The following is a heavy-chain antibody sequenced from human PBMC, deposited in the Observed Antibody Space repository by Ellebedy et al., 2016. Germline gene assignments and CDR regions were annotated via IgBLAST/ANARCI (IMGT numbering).Heavy chain of an antibody. Sequence: SETLSLTXTVSGGSISSYYWSWVRQPPGKGLEWIGYIYYTGSTNYNPSLKSRVTISVDTSKTQFSLNLNSVTAADSAMYYCAREGYYDTEFDPWGQGTLVTVSS. CDR1: GGSISSYY. J-gene: IGHJ5*02. CDR3: AREGYYDTEFDP. D-gene: IGHD3-9*01. V-gene: IGHV4-59*01. CDR2: IYYTGST.